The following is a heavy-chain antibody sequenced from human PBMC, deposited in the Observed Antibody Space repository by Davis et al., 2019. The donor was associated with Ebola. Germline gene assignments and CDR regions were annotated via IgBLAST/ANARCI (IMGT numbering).Heavy chain of an antibody. V-gene: IGHV3-66*01. J-gene: IGHJ4*02. Sequence: GGSLRLSCAASGFTVSSNYMSWVRQAPGKGLEWVSVIYSGGSTYYADSVKGRFTISRDNSKNTLYLQMNSLRAEDTAVYYCARFGWSSWDFDYWGQGTLVTVSS. D-gene: IGHD6-13*01. CDR2: IYSGGST. CDR3: ARFGWSSWDFDY. CDR1: GFTVSSNY.